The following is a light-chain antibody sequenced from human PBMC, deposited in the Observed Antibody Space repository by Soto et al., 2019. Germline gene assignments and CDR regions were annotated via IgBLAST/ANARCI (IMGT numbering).Light chain of an antibody. CDR3: QQSYSLPF. CDR2: AAS. J-gene: IGKJ5*01. V-gene: IGKV1-39*01. CDR1: QSISSY. Sequence: DIQMNESPSSLSASVGDRVTITCRASQSISSYLNWYQQNPGKAPKLLIYAASSLQSGVPSRFSGSGSGTDFTLTISSLQPEDFATYYCQQSYSLPFFGQGTRLEIK.